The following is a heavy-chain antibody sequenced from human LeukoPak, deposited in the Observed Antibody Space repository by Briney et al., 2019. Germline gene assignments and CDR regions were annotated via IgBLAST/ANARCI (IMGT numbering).Heavy chain of an antibody. V-gene: IGHV4-34*01. CDR2: INHSGST. CDR1: GGSFSGYY. J-gene: IGHJ4*02. Sequence: SETLSLTCAVYGGSFSGYYWSWIRQPPGKGLGWIGEINHSGSTNYNPSLKSRVTISVDTSKNQFSLRLSSVTAADTAVYYCARVHYDYVWGSYRYLFDYWGQGTLVTVSS. D-gene: IGHD3-16*02. CDR3: ARVHYDYVWGSYRYLFDY.